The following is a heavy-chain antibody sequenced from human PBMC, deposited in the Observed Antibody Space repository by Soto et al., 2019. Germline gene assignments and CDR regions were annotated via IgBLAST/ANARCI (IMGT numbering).Heavy chain of an antibody. CDR2: IYYSGST. D-gene: IGHD2-15*01. Sequence: LQTLSLTCTVSGGSISSSSYYWGMIRQPPGKGLEWIGSIYYSGSTYYNPSLKSRVTISVDTSKNQFSLKLSSVTAADTAVYYCARLDSWQLLPYLDYWGQGTLVTVSS. V-gene: IGHV4-39*01. CDR1: GGSISSSSYY. CDR3: ARLDSWQLLPYLDY. J-gene: IGHJ4*02.